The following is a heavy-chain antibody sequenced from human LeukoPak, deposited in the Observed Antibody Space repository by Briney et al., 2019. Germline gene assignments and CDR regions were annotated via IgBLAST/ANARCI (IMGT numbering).Heavy chain of an antibody. CDR2: ISSSSSYI. V-gene: IGHV3-21*01. CDR1: GFTFSSYS. J-gene: IGHJ3*02. Sequence: GGSLRLSCAASGFTFSSYSMNWVRRAPGKGLEWVSSISSSSSYIYYADSVKGRFTISRDNAKNSLYLQMNSLRAEDTAVYYCARDLRADYYDSSGYFAFDIWGQGTMVTVSS. CDR3: ARDLRADYYDSSGYFAFDI. D-gene: IGHD3-22*01.